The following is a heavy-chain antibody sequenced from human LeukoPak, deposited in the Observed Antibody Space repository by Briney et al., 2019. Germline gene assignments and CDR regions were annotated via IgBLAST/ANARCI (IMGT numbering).Heavy chain of an antibody. CDR3: ARGYYDSRGYSNTFDM. V-gene: IGHV4-59*01. J-gene: IGHJ3*02. CDR1: GASISSSY. CDR2: INYSGNT. Sequence: SETLSLTCAVSGASISSSYWSWIRQPPGKGLEWIGYINYSGNTKYNPSLESRVTISVDASNNQFSLRLSSVTAADTVFYYCARGYYDSRGYSNTFDMWGQGTLVTVSS. D-gene: IGHD3-22*01.